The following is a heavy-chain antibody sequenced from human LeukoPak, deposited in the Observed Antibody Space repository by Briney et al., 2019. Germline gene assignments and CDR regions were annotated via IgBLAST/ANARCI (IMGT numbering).Heavy chain of an antibody. V-gene: IGHV3-7*01. CDR2: IKQDGSDK. Sequence: GGSLRLSCAASGFTFSNYWMSWVRQAPGKGLEWVANIKQDGSDKFYVDSVKGRFTISKDNAKNSLYLQMNNLRSEDTGVYYCAREDHSNYEYWGRGTLVTVSS. CDR3: AREDHSNYEY. D-gene: IGHD4-11*01. J-gene: IGHJ4*02. CDR1: GFTFSNYW.